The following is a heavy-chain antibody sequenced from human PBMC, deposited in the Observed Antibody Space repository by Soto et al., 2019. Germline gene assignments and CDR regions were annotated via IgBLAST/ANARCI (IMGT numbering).Heavy chain of an antibody. J-gene: IGHJ4*02. CDR1: GDSISSYY. V-gene: IGHV4-59*01. CDR3: SRDRGSVFSD. D-gene: IGHD2-8*02. CDR2: GHYSGSS. Sequence: SETLSLTCTLSGDSISSYYWTWIRQPPGKGLEWIGYGHYSGSSKYNPSLKSRVSISVDTSKNQFYLKLSSVTAADPSFYYCSRDRGSVFSDWGQGTLVTVYS.